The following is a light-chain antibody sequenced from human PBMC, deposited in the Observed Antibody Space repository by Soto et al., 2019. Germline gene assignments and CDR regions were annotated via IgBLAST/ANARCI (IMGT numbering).Light chain of an antibody. CDR3: QKYNSALTWT. CDR1: QGISNY. V-gene: IGKV1-27*01. J-gene: IGKJ1*01. Sequence: DIQMTQSPSSLSASVGDRVTITCRASQGISNYLAWYQQKPGKVPKLLIYAASTLQSGVPSRFSGSGSGTDFTLTISSLQPEDDATYYCQKYNSALTWTFGQGTKVEIK. CDR2: AAS.